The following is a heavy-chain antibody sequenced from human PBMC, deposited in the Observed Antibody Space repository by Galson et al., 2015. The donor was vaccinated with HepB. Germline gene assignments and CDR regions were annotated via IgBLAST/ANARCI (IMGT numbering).Heavy chain of an antibody. CDR2: TWYDGTNK. J-gene: IGHJ6*02. CDR1: GFTFRIYG. D-gene: IGHD6-13*01. Sequence: SLRLSCAASGFTFRIYGMHWVRQAPGKGLEWVAVTWYDGTNKYEADSVKGRFTISRDNSKNTLYLQMSNLRAEDTAVYYCARDLGPIAEAGGIDYGLDVWGQGTTVIVSS. CDR3: ARDLGPIAEAGGIDYGLDV. V-gene: IGHV3-33*08.